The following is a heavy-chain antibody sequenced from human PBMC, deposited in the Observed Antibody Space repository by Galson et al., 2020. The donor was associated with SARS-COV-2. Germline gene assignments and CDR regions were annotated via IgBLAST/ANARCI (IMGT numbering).Heavy chain of an antibody. D-gene: IGHD3-22*01. CDR3: ARHSSVEH. CDR2: INNFGNST. CDR1: GFSFSNYW. J-gene: IGHJ5*02. Sequence: GGSLRLSCAASGFSFSNYWMHWVRQALGKGLVWVSRINNFGNSTNYADSVRGRFTVSRDNAKNMLYLQMNSLRAEDTAVYYCARHSSVEHLGQGNLVTGSS. V-gene: IGHV3-74*01.